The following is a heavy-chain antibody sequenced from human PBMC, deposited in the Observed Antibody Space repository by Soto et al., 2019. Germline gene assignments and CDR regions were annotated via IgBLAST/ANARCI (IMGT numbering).Heavy chain of an antibody. CDR1: GYSFTNYW. Sequence: GESLKISCKGSGYSFTNYWISWVRQMPGKGLEWMGRIDPSDSYTNYSPSFQGHVTISADNSISTAYLQWSSLKASDTAMYYCARQLGRIAPEVDVWGQGATVTVSS. V-gene: IGHV5-10-1*01. CDR3: ARQLGRIAPEVDV. J-gene: IGHJ6*02. D-gene: IGHD6-25*01. CDR2: IDPSDSYT.